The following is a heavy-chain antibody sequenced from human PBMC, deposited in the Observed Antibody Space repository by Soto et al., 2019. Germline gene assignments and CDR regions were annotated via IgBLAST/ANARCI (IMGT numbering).Heavy chain of an antibody. V-gene: IGHV3-21*05. D-gene: IGHD3-10*01. CDR2: ISSSSSYT. Sequence: GGSLRLSCAASGFTFSSYAMSWVRQAPGKGLEWVSYISSSSSYTNYADSVKGRFTISRDNAKNSLYLQMNSLRAEDTAVYYCARVEPYRSGSGSREFLDYWGQGTLVTVSS. CDR1: GFTFSSYA. CDR3: ARVEPYRSGSGSREFLDY. J-gene: IGHJ4*02.